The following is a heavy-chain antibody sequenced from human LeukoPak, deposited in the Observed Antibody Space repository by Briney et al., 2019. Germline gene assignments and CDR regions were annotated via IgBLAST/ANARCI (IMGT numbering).Heavy chain of an antibody. CDR3: GYSSSWYDYYYMDV. Sequence: GASVKVSCKASGYTLTSYGISWVRQAPGQGLEWMGWINPNSGGTNYAQKFQGRVTMTRDTSISTAYMELSRLRSDDTAVYYCGYSSSWYDYYYMDVWGKGTTVTVSS. CDR2: INPNSGGT. J-gene: IGHJ6*03. V-gene: IGHV1-2*02. CDR1: GYTLTSYG. D-gene: IGHD6-13*01.